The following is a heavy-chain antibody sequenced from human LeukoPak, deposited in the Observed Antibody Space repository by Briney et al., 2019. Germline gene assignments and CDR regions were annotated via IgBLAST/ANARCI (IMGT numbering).Heavy chain of an antibody. Sequence: GASVKVSCKASGGTFSSYAISWVRQAPGQGLERMGRIIPILGIANYAQKFQGRVTITADKSTSTAYMELSSLRSEDTAVYYCARALDDFWSGTLDYWGQGTLVTVSS. D-gene: IGHD3-3*01. CDR3: ARALDDFWSGTLDY. J-gene: IGHJ4*02. CDR1: GGTFSSYA. V-gene: IGHV1-69*04. CDR2: IIPILGIA.